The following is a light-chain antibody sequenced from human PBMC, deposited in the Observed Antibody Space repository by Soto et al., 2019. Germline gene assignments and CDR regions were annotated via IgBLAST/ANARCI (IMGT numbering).Light chain of an antibody. CDR3: QSYDSTLGGSKV. CDR2: GNT. CDR1: SSNIGEGHD. V-gene: IGLV1-40*01. J-gene: IGLJ7*01. Sequence: QSALTQPPSVSGAPGQRVTISCTGSSSNIGEGHDVHWYQQLPGTAPKLLIYGNTNRPSGVPDRFSGSKSDTSATLAITGLQAEDEADYFCQSYDSTLGGSKVFGGGTQLTVL.